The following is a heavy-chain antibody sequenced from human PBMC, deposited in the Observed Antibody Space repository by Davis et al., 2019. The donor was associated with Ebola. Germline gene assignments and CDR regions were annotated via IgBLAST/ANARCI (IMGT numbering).Heavy chain of an antibody. J-gene: IGHJ4*02. V-gene: IGHV3-48*01. Sequence: GESLKISCAASGFTFSSYSMNWVRQAPGKGLEWVSYISSSSSTIYYADSVKGRFTISRDNAKNSLYLQMNSLRADDTAVYYCARDVGDAYSGSDYWGQGTLVTVSS. CDR3: ARDVGDAYSGSDY. D-gene: IGHD6-13*01. CDR1: GFTFSSYS. CDR2: ISSSSSTI.